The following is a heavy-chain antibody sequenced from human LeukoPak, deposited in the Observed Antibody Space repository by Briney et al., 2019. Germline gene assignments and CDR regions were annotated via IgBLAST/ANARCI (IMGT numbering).Heavy chain of an antibody. CDR1: GDSIGGYY. D-gene: IGHD3-9*01. V-gene: IGHV4-59*01. J-gene: IGHJ4*02. Sequence: PSETLSLTCTVSGDSIGGYYWNWIRQPPGKGLEWIGYIYSSGSTTYSPSLKSRVTMSIDTSKNQFSLRLTSVTAADTAVYYCARSYFDVLTGYSPPDYWGQGTLVTVSS. CDR3: ARSYFDVLTGYSPPDY. CDR2: IYSSGST.